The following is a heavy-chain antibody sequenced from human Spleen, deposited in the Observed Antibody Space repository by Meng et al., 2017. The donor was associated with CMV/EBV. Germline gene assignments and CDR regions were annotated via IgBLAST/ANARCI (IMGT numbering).Heavy chain of an antibody. J-gene: IGHJ4*02. D-gene: IGHD3-16*01. CDR1: GFSFSSHD. Sequence: GESLKISCAASGFSFSSHDMHWVRQTPGKGLEWVSSIGSAGDRYYAGSVKGRFTISRENAKNSFSLQMNSLIVGDTAVYYCARQWDYGYNSLDYWGQGTLVTVSS. V-gene: IGHV3-13*01. CDR2: IGSAGDR. CDR3: ARQWDYGYNSLDY.